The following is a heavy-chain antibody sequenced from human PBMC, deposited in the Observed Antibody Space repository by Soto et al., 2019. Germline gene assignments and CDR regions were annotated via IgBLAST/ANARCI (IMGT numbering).Heavy chain of an antibody. Sequence: VQLLESGGALVQPGGSLRLSCAAYGFTFSDYAMTWVRQAPGKGLEWVSHTSGNGGSTYYADSVKGRFTISRDNSRDTMHLQMNSLRAEDTALYYCTRTLFIAARGVEPFDYWGQGALVTVSS. V-gene: IGHV3-23*01. D-gene: IGHD6-6*01. J-gene: IGHJ4*02. CDR3: TRTLFIAARGVEPFDY. CDR1: GFTFSDYA. CDR2: TSGNGGST.